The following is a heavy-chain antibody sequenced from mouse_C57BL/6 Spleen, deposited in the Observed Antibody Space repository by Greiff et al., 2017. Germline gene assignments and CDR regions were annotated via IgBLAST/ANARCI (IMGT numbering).Heavy chain of an antibody. J-gene: IGHJ1*03. CDR3: ARSTYYYGSSRHWYFDV. CDR2: INPNNGGT. Sequence: VQLQQSGPELVKPGASVKISCKASGYTFTDYYMNWVKQSPGKSLEWIGDINPNNGGTSYNQKFKGKATLTVDTSSSTAYMELRSLTSEDSAVYYCARSTYYYGSSRHWYFDVWGTGTTVTVSS. CDR1: GYTFTDYY. D-gene: IGHD1-1*01. V-gene: IGHV1-26*01.